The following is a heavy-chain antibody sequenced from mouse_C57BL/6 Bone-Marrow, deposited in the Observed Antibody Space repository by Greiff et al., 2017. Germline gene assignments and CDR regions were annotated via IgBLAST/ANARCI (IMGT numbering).Heavy chain of an antibody. J-gene: IGHJ3*01. V-gene: IGHV1-50*01. D-gene: IGHD1-1*01. CDR3: AREGYYGSSWFAY. Sequence: QVQLQQPGAELVKPGASVKLSCKASGYTFTSYWMPWVKQRPGQGLEWIGEIDPSDSYTNYNQKFKGKATLTVDTSSSTAYMQLSSLTSEDSAVYYCAREGYYGSSWFAYWGQGTLVTVSA. CDR1: GYTFTSYW. CDR2: IDPSDSYT.